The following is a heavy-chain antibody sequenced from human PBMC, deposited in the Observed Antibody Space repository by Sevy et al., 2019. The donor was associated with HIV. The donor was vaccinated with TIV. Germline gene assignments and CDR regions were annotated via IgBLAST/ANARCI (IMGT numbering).Heavy chain of an antibody. V-gene: IGHV3-33*01. D-gene: IGHD2-15*01. J-gene: IGHJ6*02. CDR3: ARDACSGGSCYSTYYGMDV. CDR1: GFTFSSYG. CDR2: IWNDGRNK. Sequence: GGSLRLSCAASGFTFSSYGIHWSRQAPGRGLEGGAVIWNDGRNKYYADSVKGRVTISRDNSKNTLFLQMNSLRAEDTAVYYCARDACSGGSCYSTYYGMDVWGQGTTVTVSS.